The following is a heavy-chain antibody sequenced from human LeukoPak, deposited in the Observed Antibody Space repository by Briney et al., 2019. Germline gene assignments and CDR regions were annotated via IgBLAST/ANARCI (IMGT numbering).Heavy chain of an antibody. CDR1: GISLTTYY. Sequence: SETLSLTCTVSGISLTTYYWSWVRQPPGKGLEWIGYVHHTGSADYNPSLKSRVSISLDMSKSQFSLMLTSATAADTAIYYCARGSWDYIAMDVWGPGTTVTVSS. CDR3: ARGSWDYIAMDV. CDR2: VHHTGSA. V-gene: IGHV4-59*01. D-gene: IGHD1-7*01. J-gene: IGHJ6*02.